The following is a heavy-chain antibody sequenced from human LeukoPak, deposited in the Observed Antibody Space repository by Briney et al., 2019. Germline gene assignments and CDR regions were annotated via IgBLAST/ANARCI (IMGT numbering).Heavy chain of an antibody. CDR2: IIPIFGTA. CDR1: GGTFSSYA. CDR3: ERASYFGESNWFDP. D-gene: IGHD3-10*01. V-gene: IGHV1-69*05. Sequence: GASVKVSCNASGGTFSSYAIRWVRQPPGQRLERMGRIIPIFGTAHYAHKFQGRVTTTTDESPSPAYMELSSLRSEDTAVYSCERASYFGESNWFDPWGQGTLVTVSS. J-gene: IGHJ5*02.